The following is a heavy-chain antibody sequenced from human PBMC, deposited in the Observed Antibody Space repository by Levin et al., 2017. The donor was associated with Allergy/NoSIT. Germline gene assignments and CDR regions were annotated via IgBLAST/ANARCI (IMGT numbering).Heavy chain of an antibody. Sequence: SGPTLVKPTQTLTLTCTFSGFSLSTSGVGVGWIRPPPGRALEWLAVIYWDDDKRYSPSLKSRLTITKDTSKNQVVLTVTNMVPVDTATYYCAHKNSRYYFGYWGQGTLVTVSS. CDR2: IYWDDDK. V-gene: IGHV2-5*02. CDR3: AHKNSRYYFGY. D-gene: IGHD3-9*01. CDR1: GFSLSTSGVG. J-gene: IGHJ4*02.